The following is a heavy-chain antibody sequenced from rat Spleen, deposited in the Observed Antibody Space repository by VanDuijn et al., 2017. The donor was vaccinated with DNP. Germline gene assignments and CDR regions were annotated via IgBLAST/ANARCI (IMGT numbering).Heavy chain of an antibody. D-gene: IGHD1-12*02. CDR2: ITNTGDGT. CDR3: ATVHYYDGTRFAY. J-gene: IGHJ3*01. V-gene: IGHV5-31*01. Sequence: EVQLVESGGGPVQPGRSLKLSCVASGFIFSNYWMTWIRQAPGKGLEWVASITNTGDGTYYSDSVKGRFSISRDNAKSTLYLQMDSLRSEDTATYYCATVHYYDGTRFAYWGQGTLVTVSS. CDR1: GFIFSNYW.